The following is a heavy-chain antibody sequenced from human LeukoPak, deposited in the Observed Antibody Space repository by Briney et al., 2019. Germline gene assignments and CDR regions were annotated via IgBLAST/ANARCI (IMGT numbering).Heavy chain of an antibody. J-gene: IGHJ4*02. D-gene: IGHD3-22*01. V-gene: IGHV1-69*06. CDR1: GGTFSSYA. Sequence: SVKVSCKASGGTFSSYAISWVRQAPGQGLEWMGGIIPIFGTANYAQKFQGRVTITADKSTSTAYMELSSLRSEDTAVYYCATDARPRGYWPNTRFDYWGQGTLVTVSP. CDR2: IIPIFGTA. CDR3: ATDARPRGYWPNTRFDY.